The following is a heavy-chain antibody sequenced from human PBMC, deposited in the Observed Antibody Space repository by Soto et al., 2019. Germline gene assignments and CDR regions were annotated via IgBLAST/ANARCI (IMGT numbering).Heavy chain of an antibody. CDR2: IYPGDANT. CDR1: GYSFTSYW. CDR3: ARRGDGAYSSSYHYYYYGMDV. J-gene: IGHJ6*02. D-gene: IGHD6-13*01. Sequence: LGESLKISCKGSGYSFTSYWIGWVRQMPGKGLEWVGVIYPGDANTRYSASFKGQVTISADKSISTAYLQWSSLKASDTAMYYCARRGDGAYSSSYHYYYYGMDVWGQGTTVTVSS. V-gene: IGHV5-51*01.